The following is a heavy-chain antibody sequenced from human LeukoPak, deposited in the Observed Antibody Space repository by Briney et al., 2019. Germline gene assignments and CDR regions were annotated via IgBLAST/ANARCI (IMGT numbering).Heavy chain of an antibody. V-gene: IGHV3-21*01. CDR2: ISSRSDSI. J-gene: IGHJ5*02. CDR1: GFTFSSYT. CDR3: ARAYTLGWFDP. Sequence: GGSLRLSCAASGFTFSSYTMHWVRLAPGKGLEWVSSISSRSDSIYYGDSVKGRFTVSRDNAKNSLYLQMSSLGAEDTALYYCARAYTLGWFDPWGQGTLVTVSS. D-gene: IGHD2-2*02.